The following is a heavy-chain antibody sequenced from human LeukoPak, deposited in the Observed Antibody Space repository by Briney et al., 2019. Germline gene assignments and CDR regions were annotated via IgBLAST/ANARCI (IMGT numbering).Heavy chain of an antibody. J-gene: IGHJ6*02. CDR2: ISAYNGNT. Sequence: ASVKVSCEASGHTTTSYGITWVRQAPGQGLEWTGWISAYNGNTKYAQRLQGRVTMTTYTSTGTAYMELRSLRSDDTAVYYCANRVDYGDYYGMDVWGQGTTVTVSS. D-gene: IGHD4-17*01. CDR1: GHTTTSYG. V-gene: IGHV1-18*01. CDR3: ANRVDYGDYYGMDV.